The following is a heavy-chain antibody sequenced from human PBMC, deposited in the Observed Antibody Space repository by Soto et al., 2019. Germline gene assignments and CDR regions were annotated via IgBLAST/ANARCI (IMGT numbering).Heavy chain of an antibody. CDR2: ISGSGGST. J-gene: IGHJ5*02. CDR3: AKDRATMVRGVIIPNWFDP. CDR1: GFTFSSYA. Sequence: PGGSLRLSCAASGFTFSSYAMSWVRQAPGKGLEWVSAISGSGGSTYYADSVKGRFTISRDNSKNTLYLQMNSLRAEDTAVYYCAKDRATMVRGVIIPNWFDPWGQGTLVTVSS. V-gene: IGHV3-23*01. D-gene: IGHD3-10*01.